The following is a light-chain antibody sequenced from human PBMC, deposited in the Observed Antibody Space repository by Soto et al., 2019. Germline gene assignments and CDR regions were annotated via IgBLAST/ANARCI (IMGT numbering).Light chain of an antibody. Sequence: DIQMTQSPSSLSASVGDRVKITCHASQRIITHLNWYQQKPGKAPNLLIYAAYNLQSGLPSRFSGSGSGTDFTLTISSLQTEDFATYSCQQSYSTPRTFGKGTKVDIK. CDR3: QQSYSTPRT. J-gene: IGKJ1*01. CDR2: AAY. CDR1: QRIITH. V-gene: IGKV1-39*01.